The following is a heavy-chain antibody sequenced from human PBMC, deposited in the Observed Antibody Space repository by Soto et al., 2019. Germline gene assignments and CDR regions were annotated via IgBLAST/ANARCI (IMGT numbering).Heavy chain of an antibody. Sequence: EVPLVESGGGLVKPGGSLRLSCAASGFSFSSYSMNWVRQAPGKGLEWVSSISSSRSYIYYADSVKGRFTISRDNAKNSLYLQMNSLRAEDTAVYYCARDWGGEGTFDYWGQGTLVTVSS. CDR3: ARDWGGEGTFDY. CDR2: ISSSRSYI. CDR1: GFSFSSYS. J-gene: IGHJ4*02. D-gene: IGHD3-16*01. V-gene: IGHV3-21*01.